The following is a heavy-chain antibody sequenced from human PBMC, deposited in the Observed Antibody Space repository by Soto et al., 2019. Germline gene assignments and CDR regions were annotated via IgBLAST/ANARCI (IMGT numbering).Heavy chain of an antibody. CDR1: GYTFTSYG. CDR3: ARVGHCSGGSCYEYYYYGMDV. J-gene: IGHJ6*02. Sequence: ASVKVSCKASGYTFTSYGISWVRQAPGQGLEWMGWISAYHGNTNYAQKLQGRVTMTTDTSTSTAYMELRSLRSDDTAVYYCARVGHCSGGSCYEYYYYGMDVWGQGTPVTVSS. D-gene: IGHD2-15*01. CDR2: ISAYHGNT. V-gene: IGHV1-18*01.